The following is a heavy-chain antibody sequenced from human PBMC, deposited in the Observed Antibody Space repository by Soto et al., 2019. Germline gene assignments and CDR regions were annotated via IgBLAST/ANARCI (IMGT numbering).Heavy chain of an antibody. CDR3: VRASGTVNIYYYYGLDV. CDR1: GGSFSGYY. J-gene: IGHJ6*02. D-gene: IGHD1-1*01. V-gene: IGHV4-34*01. Sequence: QVQLQQWGAGLLKPSETLSLTCAVYGGSFSGYYWSWIRQPPGKGLEWIGEINHSGTTNYNPSLMSRVTISVDTSKSQFSLTLNSVTAADTAVYYCVRASGTVNIYYYYGLDVWGQGTTVTVSS. CDR2: INHSGTT.